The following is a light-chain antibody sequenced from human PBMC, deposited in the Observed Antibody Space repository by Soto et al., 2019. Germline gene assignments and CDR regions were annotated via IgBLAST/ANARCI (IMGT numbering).Light chain of an antibody. V-gene: IGKV4-1*01. CDR1: QTISSSSNNRNC. J-gene: IGKJ2*01. CDR3: QQCYSSPFT. Sequence: DIVMTQSPDSLAVSLGERATINCKSGQTISSSSNNRNCLGWFQQKPGQPPKLLIYWASTRQYGVPDRFSGSGSGKDFTLSISSLQSEDVAVYYCQQCYSSPFTFGQGTKMEIK. CDR2: WAS.